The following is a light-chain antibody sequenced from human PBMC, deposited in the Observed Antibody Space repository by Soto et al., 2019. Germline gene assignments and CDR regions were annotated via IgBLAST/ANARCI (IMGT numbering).Light chain of an antibody. J-gene: IGKJ4*01. CDR1: QSVTNNH. CDR3: QQSSYSPLT. V-gene: IGKV3-20*01. CDR2: SVS. Sequence: EIVLTQSPGTLSLSPGERATLSCRASQSVTNNHLAWFQQRPAQAPKLLIYSVSSRATGIPERFSGSGSGTEFTLTISRLEPEDFAVYFCQQSSYSPLTFGGGTKVEI.